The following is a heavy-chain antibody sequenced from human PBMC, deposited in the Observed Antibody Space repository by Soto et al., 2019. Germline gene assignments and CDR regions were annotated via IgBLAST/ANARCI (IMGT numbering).Heavy chain of an antibody. J-gene: IGHJ2*01. V-gene: IGHV3-23*01. Sequence: EVELLESGGGLVQPGGSLRLSCAASGFTFNTYTMNWVRQAPGKGPEWVSGIRAGGGSTSYADSVKGRFTISRDNSKNTLYLQMNSLRAEDMAVYYCAKNGWGYNNAFIWYLDLWGRGTLVTVSS. D-gene: IGHD3-10*01. CDR3: AKNGWGYNNAFIWYLDL. CDR1: GFTFNTYT. CDR2: IRAGGGST.